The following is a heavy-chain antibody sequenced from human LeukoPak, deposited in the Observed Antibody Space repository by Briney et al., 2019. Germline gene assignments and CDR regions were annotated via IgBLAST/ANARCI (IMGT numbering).Heavy chain of an antibody. Sequence: GGSLRLSCAASGFTFSSYAMHWVRQAPGKGLEYVSAIGSNGGDTYYANSVKGRFTISRDNSKNTLYLQMGSLRTEDMAVYYCARVGATSAFDVWGQGTMVIVSS. D-gene: IGHD1-26*01. J-gene: IGHJ3*01. CDR3: ARVGATSAFDV. CDR1: GFTFSSYA. V-gene: IGHV3-64*01. CDR2: IGSNGGDT.